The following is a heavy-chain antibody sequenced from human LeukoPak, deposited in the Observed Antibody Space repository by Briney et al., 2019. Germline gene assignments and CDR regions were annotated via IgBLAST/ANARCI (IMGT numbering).Heavy chain of an antibody. CDR1: GFTFSSYA. CDR2: ISGSGGST. CDR3: ARVSLGDYYFDY. D-gene: IGHD3-10*01. Sequence: PGGSLRLSCAASGFTFSSYAMNWVRQAPGKGLEWVSAISGSGGSTYYADSVKGRFTISRDNSKNTLYLQMNSLRAEDTAVYYCARVSLGDYYFDYWGQGTLVTVSS. V-gene: IGHV3-23*01. J-gene: IGHJ4*02.